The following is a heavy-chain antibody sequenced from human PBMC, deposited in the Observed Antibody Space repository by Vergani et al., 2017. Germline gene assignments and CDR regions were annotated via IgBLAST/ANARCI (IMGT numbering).Heavy chain of an antibody. Sequence: QVQLQESGPGLVKPSQTLSLTCTVSGGSISSGSYYWSWIRQPAGKGLEWIGRIYTSGSTNYNPSLKSRVTISVDTSKNQFSLKLSSVTAADTAVYYCARDSPYYDSSGYQSGMDVWGQGTTVTVSS. V-gene: IGHV4-61*02. J-gene: IGHJ6*02. CDR1: GGSISSGSYY. CDR2: IYTSGST. D-gene: IGHD3-22*01. CDR3: ARDSPYYDSSGYQSGMDV.